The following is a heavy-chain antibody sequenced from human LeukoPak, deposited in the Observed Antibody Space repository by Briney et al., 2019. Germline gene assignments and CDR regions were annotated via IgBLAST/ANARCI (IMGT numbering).Heavy chain of an antibody. J-gene: IGHJ4*02. CDR2: ISSSSDSI. V-gene: IGHV3-48*01. CDR1: GFTFSSYG. D-gene: IGHD3-3*01. Sequence: GGSLRLSCAASGFTFSSYGMNWLRQAPGKRLEWVSYISSSSDSIYYADSVKGRFTISRDSSENTLYLQMNSLTAEDTAVYYCARDFSFYEDYWGQGTLVTVSS. CDR3: ARDFSFYEDY.